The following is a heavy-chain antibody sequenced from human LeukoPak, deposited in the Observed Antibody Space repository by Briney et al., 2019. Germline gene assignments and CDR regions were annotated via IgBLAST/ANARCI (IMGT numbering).Heavy chain of an antibody. J-gene: IGHJ4*02. D-gene: IGHD1-26*01. V-gene: IGHV3-66*02. Sequence: GSLKLSCAASGFTVSSHYMSWVRQAPGKGLEWVSVIHSGGNTYYADSVKGRFTISRDNSKNTLYLQMNSLRAEDTAVYYCARAGSGSWPDYWGQGTLVTVSS. CDR1: GFTVSSHY. CDR3: ARAGSGSWPDY. CDR2: IHSGGNT.